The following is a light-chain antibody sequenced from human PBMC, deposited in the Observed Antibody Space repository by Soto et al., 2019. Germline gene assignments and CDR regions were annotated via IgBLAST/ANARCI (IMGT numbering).Light chain of an antibody. Sequence: DSQMTQSPSTLSASVGYRFTITCRASQTISSWLTWYQQKPGKAPKLLIYDASSLESGVPSRFSGSGYGTEFNLTISSLQTDDFATYYCQQYNSYRLTFGGGTKVDIK. CDR3: QQYNSYRLT. CDR2: DAS. J-gene: IGKJ4*01. CDR1: QTISSW. V-gene: IGKV1-5*01.